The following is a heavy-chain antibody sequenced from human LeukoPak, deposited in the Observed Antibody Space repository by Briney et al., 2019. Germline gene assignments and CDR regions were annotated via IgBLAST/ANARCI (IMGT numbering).Heavy chain of an antibody. Sequence: PSETLSLTCTVSGGSISSGGYYWSWIRQHPGKGLEWIGYIYYSGSTYYNPSLKSRVTISVDTSKNQFSLKLSSVTAADTAVYYCARHQMGANTFDYWGQGTLVTVSS. J-gene: IGHJ4*02. V-gene: IGHV4-31*03. CDR3: ARHQMGANTFDY. D-gene: IGHD1-26*01. CDR2: IYYSGST. CDR1: GGSISSGGYY.